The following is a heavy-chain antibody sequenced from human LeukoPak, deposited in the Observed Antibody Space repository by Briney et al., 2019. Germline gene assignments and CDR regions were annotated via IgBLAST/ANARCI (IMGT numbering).Heavy chain of an antibody. J-gene: IGHJ6*04. D-gene: IGHD4-17*01. V-gene: IGHV4-61*09. Sequence: KPSQTLSLTCTVSGGSINSGSNYWSWIRQPAGKGLEWIGHIYTSGSTNYNPTLKSRVTISVDTSKNQFSLKLSSVTAADTAVYYCARGPYGDPRWVDVWGKGATVTVSS. CDR2: IYTSGST. CDR1: GGSINSGSNY. CDR3: ARGPYGDPRWVDV.